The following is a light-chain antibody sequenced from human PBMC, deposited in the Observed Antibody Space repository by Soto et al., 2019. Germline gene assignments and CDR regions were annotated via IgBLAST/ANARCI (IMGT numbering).Light chain of an antibody. J-gene: IGKJ2*01. V-gene: IGKV3-20*01. CDR2: GAS. CDR3: QQYGSSPPYT. CDR1: QSVSNTY. Sequence: EIVLTQSPGTLSLSPGERATLSCGASQSVSNTYLAWYQQKPGQAPRLLIYGASSRATGIPDRFSGSGSGTDFTLTISRLEPEDFALSYCQQYGSSPPYTFGQGTKLEIK.